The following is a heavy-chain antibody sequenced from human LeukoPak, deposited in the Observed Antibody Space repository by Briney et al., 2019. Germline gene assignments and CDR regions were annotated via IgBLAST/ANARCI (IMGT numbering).Heavy chain of an antibody. J-gene: IGHJ3*02. Sequence: SETLSLTCSVSGVSISSSYWSWIRQPPGKRLEWIGFIHQNGNTNYNPSLKSRVTMSVDTSKNQFSLQMRSVTAADTAVYYCARGCYDGSGYSNAFDIWGQGTMVAV. CDR1: GVSISSSY. D-gene: IGHD3-22*01. V-gene: IGHV4-59*01. CDR3: ARGCYDGSGYSNAFDI. CDR2: IHQNGNT.